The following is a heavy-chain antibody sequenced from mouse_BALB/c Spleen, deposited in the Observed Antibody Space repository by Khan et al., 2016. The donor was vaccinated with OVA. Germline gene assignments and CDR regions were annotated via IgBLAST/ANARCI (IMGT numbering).Heavy chain of an antibody. CDR2: IDPETGGT. Sequence: QVQLQQSGAELVRPGASVTLSCKASGYTFTDYEMHWVKQTPVHGLEWIGAIDPETGGTAYNQKFKGKATLTADKSSSTAYMELRSLTSEDSAVYYYTEYGNYVWYFDVWGAGTTVTVSS. V-gene: IGHV1-15*01. CDR3: TEYGNYVWYFDV. CDR1: GYTFTDYE. D-gene: IGHD2-10*02. J-gene: IGHJ1*01.